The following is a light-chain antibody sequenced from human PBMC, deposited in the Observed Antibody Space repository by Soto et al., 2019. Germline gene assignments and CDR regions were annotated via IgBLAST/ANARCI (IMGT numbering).Light chain of an antibody. CDR1: QDISNY. CDR3: QHYDILPPTLT. J-gene: IGKJ5*01. Sequence: SAGGGIMYICEAAQDISNYLNWYQQKPGEAPKLLIYDASNLETWVPSRYRGSGSGRVWSCNFSSLEPEITATHDCQHYDILPPTLTFGQGTRLEIK. CDR2: DAS. V-gene: IGKV1-33*01.